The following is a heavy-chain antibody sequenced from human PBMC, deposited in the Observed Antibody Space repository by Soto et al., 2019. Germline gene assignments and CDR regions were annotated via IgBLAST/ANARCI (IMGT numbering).Heavy chain of an antibody. J-gene: IGHJ4*02. D-gene: IGHD2-15*01. CDR3: ARDRAGYCSGGSCSLFDY. V-gene: IGHV1-18*04. Sequence: QVQLVQSGAEVKKPGASVKVSCKASGYTFTSYGISWVRQVPGQGLEWMGWISAYNGNTNYAQKLQGRVTMTTDTSTSTAYMELRSLRSDDTAVYYCARDRAGYCSGGSCSLFDYWGQGTLVTVSS. CDR2: ISAYNGNT. CDR1: GYTFTSYG.